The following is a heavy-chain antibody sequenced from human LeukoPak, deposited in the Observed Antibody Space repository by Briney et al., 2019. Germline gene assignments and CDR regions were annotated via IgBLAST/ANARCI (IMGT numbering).Heavy chain of an antibody. CDR2: IRSKAYGGTT. CDR1: GFTFGDYA. Sequence: GGSLRLSCTASGFTFGDYAMSWFRQAPGKGLEWVGFIRSKAYGGTTEYAASVKGRFTISRDDSKSIAYLQMNSLKTEDTAVYYCTRVGDYGSGSYTPFDYWGQGTLVTVSS. V-gene: IGHV3-49*03. CDR3: TRVGDYGSGSYTPFDY. J-gene: IGHJ4*02. D-gene: IGHD3-10*01.